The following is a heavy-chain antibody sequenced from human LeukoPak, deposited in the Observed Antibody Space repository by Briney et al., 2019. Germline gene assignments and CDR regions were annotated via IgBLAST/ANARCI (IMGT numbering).Heavy chain of an antibody. Sequence: SETLSLTCAVSGGSITSTYWWSWVRRPPGKGLDWIGEIYRSGSTNYNPSLKSRVTISLDRSKNQFSLKLSSVTAADTAMYYCARVALYDTSAHNYFDYWGQGTLVTVSS. CDR3: ARVALYDTSAHNYFDY. J-gene: IGHJ4*02. D-gene: IGHD3-22*01. CDR1: GGSITSTYW. CDR2: IYRSGST. V-gene: IGHV4-4*02.